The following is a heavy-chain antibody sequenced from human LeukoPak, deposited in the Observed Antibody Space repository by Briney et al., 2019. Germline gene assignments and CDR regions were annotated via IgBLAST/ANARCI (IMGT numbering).Heavy chain of an antibody. D-gene: IGHD6-13*01. J-gene: IGHJ4*02. CDR3: ARVPGYS. V-gene: IGHV3-53*01. Sequence: SGGSLRLSCAASGFTVSSNYMSWVRQAPGKGLEWVSVIYSGGSTYYADSVRGRFTISRDSSKNTLYLQMNSLRVEDTAVYYCARVPGYSWGQGTLVTVSS. CDR2: IYSGGST. CDR1: GFTVSSNY.